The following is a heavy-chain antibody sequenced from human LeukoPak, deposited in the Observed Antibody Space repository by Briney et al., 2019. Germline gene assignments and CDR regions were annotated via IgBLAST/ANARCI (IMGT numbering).Heavy chain of an antibody. CDR3: ARDVGMVRGVISY. Sequence: GGSLRLSCAASGFTFSSYAMHWVRQAPGKGLEWVAVISYDGSNKYYADSVKGRFTISRDNSKNTLYLQMNSLRAEDTAVYYCARDVGMVRGVISYWGQGTLVTVSS. J-gene: IGHJ4*02. D-gene: IGHD3-10*01. V-gene: IGHV3-30-3*01. CDR2: ISYDGSNK. CDR1: GFTFSSYA.